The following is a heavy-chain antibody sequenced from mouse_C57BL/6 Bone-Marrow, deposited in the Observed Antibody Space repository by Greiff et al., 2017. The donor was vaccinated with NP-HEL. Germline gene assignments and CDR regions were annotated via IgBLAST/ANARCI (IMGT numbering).Heavy chain of an antibody. D-gene: IGHD1-1*01. Sequence: QVTLKVCGPGILQSSQTLSLTCSFSGFSLSTSGMGVSWIRQPSGKGLEWLAHIYWDDDKRYNPSLKSRLTISKDTSRNQVFLKITSVDTADTATYYCARRGPTVVADYYAMDYWGQGTSVTVSS. CDR1: GFSLSTSGMG. V-gene: IGHV8-12*01. CDR2: IYWDDDK. CDR3: ARRGPTVVADYYAMDY. J-gene: IGHJ4*01.